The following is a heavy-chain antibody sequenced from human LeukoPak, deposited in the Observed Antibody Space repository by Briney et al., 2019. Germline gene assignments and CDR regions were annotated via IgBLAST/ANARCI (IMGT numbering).Heavy chain of an antibody. Sequence: GGSLRLSCAASGFTFSSYAMSWVRQAPGKGLEWVSAISGSGGCTYYADSVKGRFTISRDNSKNTLYLQMNSLRAEDTAVYYCAKELNSPQDYDFWSGYSYYGPQDYYYYGMDVWGQGTTVTVSS. CDR3: AKELNSPQDYDFWSGYSYYGPQDYYYYGMDV. CDR2: ISGSGGCT. J-gene: IGHJ6*02. CDR1: GFTFSSYA. D-gene: IGHD3-3*01. V-gene: IGHV3-23*01.